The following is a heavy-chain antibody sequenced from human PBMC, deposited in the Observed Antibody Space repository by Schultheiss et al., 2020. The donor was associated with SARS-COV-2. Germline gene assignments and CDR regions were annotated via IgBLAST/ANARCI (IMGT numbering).Heavy chain of an antibody. J-gene: IGHJ4*02. CDR2: IHYSGST. CDR1: GGSISSSSYY. V-gene: IGHV4-61*01. Sequence: SETLSLTCTVSGGSISSSSYYWGWIRQPPGKGLEWIGYIHYSGSTNHNPSLKSRVTISVDTSKNQFSLKLSSVTAADTAVYYCARDRRFDYWGQGTLVTVSS. CDR3: ARDRRFDY.